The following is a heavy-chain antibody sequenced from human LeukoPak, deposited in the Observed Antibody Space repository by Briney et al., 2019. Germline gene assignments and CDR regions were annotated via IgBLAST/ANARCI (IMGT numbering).Heavy chain of an antibody. CDR1: GDSMNIFD. D-gene: IGHD6-19*01. Sequence: SETLSLTCSVSGDSMNIFDWSWIRQPAGKGLEWVGQVFTSGTTAYTSSLKSRLTISLDKSKNQVSLTLISVTAADTAVYYCARHSPSGWYYFDSWGQGALVIVSS. CDR2: VFTSGTT. J-gene: IGHJ4*02. CDR3: ARHSPSGWYYFDS. V-gene: IGHV4-4*07.